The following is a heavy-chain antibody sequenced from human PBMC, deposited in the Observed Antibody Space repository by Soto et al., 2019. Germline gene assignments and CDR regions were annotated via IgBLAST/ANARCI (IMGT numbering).Heavy chain of an antibody. CDR1: GYTFTSYA. Sequence: QVQLVQSGAEVKKPGASVKVSCKASGYTFTSYAMHWVRQAPGQRLEWMGWINAGNGNTKYSQKFQGRVTITRDTSASTAYMELSSLRSEDTAVYYCASGGVVVPAAIPLFDYWGQGTLVTVSS. CDR2: INAGNGNT. V-gene: IGHV1-3*01. J-gene: IGHJ4*02. CDR3: ASGGVVVPAAIPLFDY. D-gene: IGHD2-2*01.